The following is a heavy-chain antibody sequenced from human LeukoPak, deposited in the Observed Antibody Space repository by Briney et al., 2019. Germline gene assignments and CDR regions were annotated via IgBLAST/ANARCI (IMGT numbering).Heavy chain of an antibody. V-gene: IGHV4-59*08. D-gene: IGHD4-17*01. CDR3: ARHHNGDILYYYGMDV. CDR2: VYYSGST. CDR1: GGSISSYY. Sequence: SETLSLTCTVAGGSISSYYWSWIRQPPGKGLEWMGYVYYSGSTNYNPSLKSRVTISVDTSKNQFSLKLSSVTAADTAVYYCARHHNGDILYYYGMDVWGQGTTVTVSS. J-gene: IGHJ6*02.